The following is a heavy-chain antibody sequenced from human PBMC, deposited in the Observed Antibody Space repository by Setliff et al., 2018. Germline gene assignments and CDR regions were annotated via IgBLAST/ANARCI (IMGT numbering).Heavy chain of an antibody. V-gene: IGHV4-59*08. CDR2: IYSSGIT. D-gene: IGHD7-27*01. CDR3: ARQPPLNWAIPFDL. Sequence: PSETLSLTCTVSGGSITNFYWNWIRQSPGKGLEWIGYIYSSGITNYNPSLKSRLTMSVDTSKNQFSLHLSSMTAADTAVYYCARQPPLNWAIPFDLWGQGKRGTVS. J-gene: IGHJ3*01. CDR1: GGSITNFY.